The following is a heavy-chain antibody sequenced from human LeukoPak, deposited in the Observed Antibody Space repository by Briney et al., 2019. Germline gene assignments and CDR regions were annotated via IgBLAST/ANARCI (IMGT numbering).Heavy chain of an antibody. J-gene: IGHJ3*02. CDR3: AKDIAIFGVDLDAFDI. Sequence: PGGSLRLSCAASGFTFSSYGMHWVRQAPGKGLEWVAVISYDGSNKYYADSVKGRFTISRDNSKNTLYLQMNSLRAEDTAVYYCAKDIAIFGVDLDAFDIWGQGTMVTVSS. V-gene: IGHV3-30*18. CDR2: ISYDGSNK. CDR1: GFTFSSYG. D-gene: IGHD3-3*01.